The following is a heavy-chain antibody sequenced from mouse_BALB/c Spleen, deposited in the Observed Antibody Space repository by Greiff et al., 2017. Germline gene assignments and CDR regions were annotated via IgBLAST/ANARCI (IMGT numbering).Heavy chain of an antibody. CDR2: ISNGGGST. D-gene: IGHD2-1*01. J-gene: IGHJ1*01. CDR3: ARHSYGNYWYFDV. V-gene: IGHV5-12-2*01. Sequence: EVKLMESGGGLVQPGGSLKLSCAASGFTFSSYTMSWVRQTPEKRLEWVAYISNGGGSTYYPDTVKGRFTISRDNAKNTLYLQMSSLKSEDTAMYYCARHSYGNYWYFDVWGAGTTVTVSS. CDR1: GFTFSSYT.